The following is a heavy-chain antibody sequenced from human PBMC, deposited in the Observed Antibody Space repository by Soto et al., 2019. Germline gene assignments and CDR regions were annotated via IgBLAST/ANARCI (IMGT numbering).Heavy chain of an antibody. CDR3: ARLPLFRFLEWLAHPPYYYYYMDV. CDR2: IYYSGST. J-gene: IGHJ6*03. D-gene: IGHD3-3*01. Sequence: SETLFLTCTVSGGSISSSSYYWGWIRQPPGKGLEWIGSIYYSGSTYYNPSLKSRVTISVDTSKNQFSLKLSFVTAADTAVYYCARLPLFRFLEWLAHPPYYYYYMDVWGKGTTVTVSS. V-gene: IGHV4-39*01. CDR1: GGSISSSSYY.